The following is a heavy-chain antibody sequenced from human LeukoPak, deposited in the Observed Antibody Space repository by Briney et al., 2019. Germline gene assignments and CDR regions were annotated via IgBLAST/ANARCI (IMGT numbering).Heavy chain of an antibody. CDR3: ARYSGPIDY. CDR1: GFTFSSYS. Sequence: GGSLRLSCAASGFTFSSYSMNWVRQAPGKGLERVANIKQDGSEKYYLDSVKGRFTISRDNAKNSLCLQMNSLRAEDTAVYYCARYSGPIDYWGQGTLVTVSS. D-gene: IGHD2-21*01. J-gene: IGHJ4*02. V-gene: IGHV3-7*01. CDR2: IKQDGSEK.